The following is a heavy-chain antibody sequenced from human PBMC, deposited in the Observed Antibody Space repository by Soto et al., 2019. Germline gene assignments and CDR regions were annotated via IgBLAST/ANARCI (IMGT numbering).Heavy chain of an antibody. J-gene: IGHJ4*02. V-gene: IGHV3-9*01. CDR2: INWNSGSI. CDR1: GFTFDDYA. Sequence: EVQLVESGGGLVQPGRSLRLSCAASGFTFDDYAMHWVRQAPGKGLEWVSGINWNSGSIGYADSVKGRFTISRDNAKNSLYLQMNSLRTEDTALYYCAKGYNYDRSGNPDYWGQGNLVTVSS. D-gene: IGHD3-22*01. CDR3: AKGYNYDRSGNPDY.